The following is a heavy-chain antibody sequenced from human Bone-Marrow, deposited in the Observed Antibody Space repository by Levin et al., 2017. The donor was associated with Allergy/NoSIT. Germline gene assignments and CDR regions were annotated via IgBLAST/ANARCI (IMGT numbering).Heavy chain of an antibody. CDR2: ISGSGGST. CDR1: GFTFSSYA. D-gene: IGHD3-10*01. J-gene: IGHJ4*02. V-gene: IGHV3-23*01. CDR3: ATHRGVTMVQGSNDY. Sequence: PGGSLRLSCAASGFTFSSYAMSWVRQAPGKGLEWVSAISGSGGSTYYADSVKGRFTISRDNSKNTLYLQMNSLRAEDTAVYYCATHRGVTMVQGSNDYWGQGTLVTVSS.